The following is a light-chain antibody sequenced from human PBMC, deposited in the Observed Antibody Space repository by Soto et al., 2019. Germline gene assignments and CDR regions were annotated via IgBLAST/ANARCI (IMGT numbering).Light chain of an antibody. J-gene: IGKJ1*01. CDR2: GAS. CDR3: HQYGSSPWT. V-gene: IGKV3-20*01. Sequence: EIVLTQSPGTLSLSPGERATLSCRASQSVSSSYLAWYQQKPGQAPRPLIYGASSRAIGIPDRFSGSGSGTDFTLTISRLEPEDCAVYYCHQYGSSPWTCGQGTKVEIK. CDR1: QSVSSSY.